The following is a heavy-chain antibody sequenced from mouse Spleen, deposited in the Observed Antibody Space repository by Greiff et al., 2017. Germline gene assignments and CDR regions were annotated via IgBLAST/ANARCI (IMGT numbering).Heavy chain of an antibody. CDR2: IWTGGGT. Sequence: VKLMESGPGLVAPSQSLSITCTVSGFSLTSYAISWVRQPPGKGLEWLGVIWTGGGTNYNSALKSRLSISKDNSKSQVFLKMNSLQTDDTARYYCARKGKDYYGSPYYFDYWGQGTTLTVSS. D-gene: IGHD1-1*01. V-gene: IGHV2-9-1*01. CDR3: ARKGKDYYGSPYYFDY. CDR1: GFSLTSYA. J-gene: IGHJ2*01.